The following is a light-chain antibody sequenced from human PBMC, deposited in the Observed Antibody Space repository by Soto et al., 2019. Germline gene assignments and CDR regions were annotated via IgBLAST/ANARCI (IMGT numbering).Light chain of an antibody. V-gene: IGLV1-51*01. CDR3: GPWDSRLSAYV. CDR2: DDN. Sequence: SVLTQPPSVSAAPGQKVTISCSGSSSNIGGNSVSWYQPLPGTAPKLLIYDDNKRPSGIPDRFSGSNSGTAATLGITGFQTGDEADYYCGPWDSRLSAYVFGNGTKVTV. J-gene: IGLJ1*01. CDR1: SSNIGGNS.